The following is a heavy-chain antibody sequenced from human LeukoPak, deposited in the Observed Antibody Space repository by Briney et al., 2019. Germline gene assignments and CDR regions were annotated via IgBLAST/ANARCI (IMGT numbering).Heavy chain of an antibody. J-gene: IGHJ3*02. CDR3: ARFYYDSSGSHAFDI. CDR1: GGTFSSYT. CDR2: TIPILGIA. Sequence: SVKVSCKASGGTFSSYTISWVRQAPGQGLEWMGRTIPILGIANYAQKFQGRVTITADKSTSTAYMELSSLRSEDTAVYYCARFYYDSSGSHAFDIWGQGTMVTVSS. V-gene: IGHV1-69*02. D-gene: IGHD3-22*01.